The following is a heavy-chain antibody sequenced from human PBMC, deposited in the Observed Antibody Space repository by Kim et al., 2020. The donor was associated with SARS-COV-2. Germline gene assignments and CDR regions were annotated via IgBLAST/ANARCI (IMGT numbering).Heavy chain of an antibody. J-gene: IGHJ5*02. Sequence: GGSLRLSCAASGFTFSSYGMHWVRQAPGKGLEWVAVIWYDGSNKYYADSVKGRFTISRDNSKNTLYLQMNSLRAEDTAVYYCAKEAREIDILTGYYNNWFDPWGQGTLVTVSS. V-gene: IGHV3-33*06. D-gene: IGHD3-9*01. CDR1: GFTFSSYG. CDR2: IWYDGSNK. CDR3: AKEAREIDILTGYYNNWFDP.